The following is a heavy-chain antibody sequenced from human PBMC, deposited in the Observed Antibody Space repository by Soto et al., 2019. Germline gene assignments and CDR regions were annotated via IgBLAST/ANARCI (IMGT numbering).Heavy chain of an antibody. V-gene: IGHV3-23*01. CDR1: GFTFSSYA. J-gene: IGHJ6*03. CDR2: ITGSGGTT. CDR3: ARGYCSGGSCSGYYMDV. Sequence: GGSLRLSCAASGFTFSSYAMSWVRQAPGKGLQWVSAITGSGGTTYYADSVKGRFTISRDNSKNTLYLQMNSLRAEDTAVYYCARGYCSGGSCSGYYMDVWGKGTT. D-gene: IGHD2-15*01.